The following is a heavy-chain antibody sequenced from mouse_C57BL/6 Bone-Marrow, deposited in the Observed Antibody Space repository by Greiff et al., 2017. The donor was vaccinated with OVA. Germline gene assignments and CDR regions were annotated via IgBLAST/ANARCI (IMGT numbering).Heavy chain of an antibody. CDR3: ARGDSESWLAY. CDR1: GFSLTSYG. CDR2: IWSGGST. J-gene: IGHJ3*01. V-gene: IGHV2-2*01. Sequence: QVQLQQSGPGLVQPSQSLSITCTVSGFSLTSYGVPWVRQSPGKGLEWLGVIWSGGSTDYNAAFISRLSISKDHSKSQVFFKRNSLQADDTAINYCARGDSESWLAYWGQGTLVTVSA. D-gene: IGHD2-12*01.